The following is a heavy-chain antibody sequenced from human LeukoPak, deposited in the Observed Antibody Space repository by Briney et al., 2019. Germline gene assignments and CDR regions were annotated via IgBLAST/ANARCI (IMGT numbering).Heavy chain of an antibody. D-gene: IGHD3-22*01. CDR1: GFTVSSNY. J-gene: IGHJ4*02. V-gene: IGHV3-66*02. CDR3: ATDSSGYNAFDY. CDR2: IYSGGST. Sequence: PGGSLRLSCAASGFTVSSNYMSWVRQAPGKGLEWVSVIYSGGSTYYADSVKGRFTISRVNSKNTLYLQMNSLRAEDTAVYYCATDSSGYNAFDYWGQGTLVTVSS.